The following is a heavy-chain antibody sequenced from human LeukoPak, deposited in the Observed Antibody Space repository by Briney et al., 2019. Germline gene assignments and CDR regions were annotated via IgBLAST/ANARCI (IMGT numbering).Heavy chain of an antibody. CDR2: VSYDGNNK. J-gene: IGHJ4*02. CDR3: ARAYFDY. CDR1: GFTFSSYG. V-gene: IGHV3-30-3*01. Sequence: PGRSLRLSCAASGFTFSSYGVHWVRQAPGKGLEWVALVSYDGNNKYYADSVKGRFTISRDNSKNTLYLQMNSLRTEDTAVYYCARAYFDYWGQGTLVTVSS.